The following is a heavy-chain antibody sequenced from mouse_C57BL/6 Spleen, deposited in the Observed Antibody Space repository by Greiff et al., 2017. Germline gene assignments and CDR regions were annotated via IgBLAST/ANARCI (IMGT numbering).Heavy chain of an antibody. CDR2: IYPRSGNT. Sequence: VQLQQSGAELARLGASVKLPCKASGYPFTSHGLSWVKQRTGQGLEWIGEIYPRSGNTYYNEMFKGKATLTADKSSSTAYMERRSLPSEDSAVYFGTRYDYDEGTLAMDYWGQGTSVTVAS. CDR3: TRYDYDEGTLAMDY. CDR1: GYPFTSHG. D-gene: IGHD2-4*01. V-gene: IGHV1-81*01. J-gene: IGHJ4*01.